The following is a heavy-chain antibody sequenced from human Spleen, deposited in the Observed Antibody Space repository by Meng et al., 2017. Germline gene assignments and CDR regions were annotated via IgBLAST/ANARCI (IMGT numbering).Heavy chain of an antibody. CDR3: ARGRVVVATAPSDY. V-gene: IGHV3-21*01. Sequence: EVQLVESGGGLVKPGGSLRLSFAASGFTFSSYSMSWVRQAPGKGLEWVSSISSTSTYADSVKGRFTISRDNAKNSLYLQMNSLRDEDTAVYYCARGRVVVATAPSDYWGQGTLVTVSS. CDR1: GFTFSSYS. J-gene: IGHJ4*02. D-gene: IGHD2-15*01. CDR2: ISSTST.